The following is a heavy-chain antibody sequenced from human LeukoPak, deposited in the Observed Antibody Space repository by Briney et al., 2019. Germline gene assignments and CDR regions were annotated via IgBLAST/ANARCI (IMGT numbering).Heavy chain of an antibody. CDR2: IYPGDSDT. CDR3: ARSNIAAAEGDSFDI. J-gene: IGHJ3*02. Sequence: GESLKISCKGSGYSFISYWIGWVRQMPGKGLEWMGIIYPGDSDTRYSPSFQGQVTISADKSISTAYLQWSSLKASDTAMYYCARSNIAAAEGDSFDIWGQGTMVTVSS. V-gene: IGHV5-51*01. D-gene: IGHD6-13*01. CDR1: GYSFISYW.